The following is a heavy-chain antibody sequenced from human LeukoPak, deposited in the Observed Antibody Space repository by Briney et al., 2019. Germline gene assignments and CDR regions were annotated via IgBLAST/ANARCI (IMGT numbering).Heavy chain of an antibody. V-gene: IGHV3-21*01. D-gene: IGHD6-6*01. CDR3: ARGVTSSSSSTTGDY. J-gene: IGHJ4*02. Sequence: PGGSLRLSCAASGFTFSSYSMNWVRQAPGKGLEWVSSISSSSSYIYYADSVKGRFTISRDNAKNSLYLQMNSLRAEDTAVYHCARGVTSSSSSTTGDYWGQGTLVTVSS. CDR1: GFTFSSYS. CDR2: ISSSSSYI.